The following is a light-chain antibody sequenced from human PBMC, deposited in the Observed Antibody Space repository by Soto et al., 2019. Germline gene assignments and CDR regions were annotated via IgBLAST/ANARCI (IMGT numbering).Light chain of an antibody. Sequence: EIVLTQSPGTLSLSPGERATLSCRASQSVSSSYLAWYQQKPGQAPRLLIYDTSSRATGNPDRFSGSGSGTDFTLTISRLEPEDFAVYYCQQYGSSPFTFGPGTKVYFK. CDR2: DTS. CDR3: QQYGSSPFT. J-gene: IGKJ3*01. CDR1: QSVSSSY. V-gene: IGKV3-20*01.